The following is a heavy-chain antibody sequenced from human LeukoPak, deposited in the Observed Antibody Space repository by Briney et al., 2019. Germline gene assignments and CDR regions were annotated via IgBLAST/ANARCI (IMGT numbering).Heavy chain of an antibody. Sequence: GGSLRLSCAASGFTFNSYAMSWVRQAPGKGLEWVSAISGSGGSTYYADSVKGRFTISRDNSKNTLYLQMNSLRAEDTAVYYCAKDRSGSSQIDYWGQGTLVTGSS. CDR2: ISGSGGST. CDR1: GFTFNSYA. J-gene: IGHJ4*02. V-gene: IGHV3-23*01. D-gene: IGHD1-26*01. CDR3: AKDRSGSSQIDY.